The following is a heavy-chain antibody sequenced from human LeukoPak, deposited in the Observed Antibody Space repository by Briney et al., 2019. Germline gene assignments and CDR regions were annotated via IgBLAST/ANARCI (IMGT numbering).Heavy chain of an antibody. CDR2: IGANGCCP. CDR3: TKSTDLWFYGMDV. J-gene: IGHJ6*02. CDR1: GFTFSSYA. D-gene: IGHD3-9*01. Sequence: GGSLRLSCAASGFTFSSYAMSWVRQAPGKGLEWVSAIGANGCCPNYADSVKGRFTISRDNSRNTLYLQMSSLRTDDTATYYCTKSTDLWFYGMDVWGQGTTVSVSS. V-gene: IGHV3-23*01.